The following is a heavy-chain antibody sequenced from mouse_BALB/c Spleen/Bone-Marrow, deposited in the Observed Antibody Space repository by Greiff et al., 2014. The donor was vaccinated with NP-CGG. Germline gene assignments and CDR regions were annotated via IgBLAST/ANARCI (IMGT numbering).Heavy chain of an antibody. CDR3: AGLRPRFEFAY. CDR1: GFNIKVTY. Sequence: VQLQQSGAELVKPGASVKLSCTASGFNIKVTYMHWVKQRPEQGLEWIGRIDPANGNTKYDPKFQGKATITADTSSNTAYLQLSSLTSEDTAVYYCAGLRPRFEFAYWGQGTLVTVSA. V-gene: IGHV14-3*02. D-gene: IGHD2-4*01. CDR2: IDPANGNT. J-gene: IGHJ3*01.